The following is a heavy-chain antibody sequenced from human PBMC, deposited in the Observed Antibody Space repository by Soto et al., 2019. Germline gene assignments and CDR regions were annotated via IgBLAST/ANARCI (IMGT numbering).Heavy chain of an antibody. D-gene: IGHD3-22*01. CDR1: GGSFSGYY. Sequence: SETLSLTCAVYGGSFSGYYWSWIRQPPGKGLEWIGEINYSGSTNYNPSLKSRVTISVDTSKNQFSLKLSSVTAADTAVYYCARRRTYYFDSSGYRAFDIWGQGTMVTVSS. V-gene: IGHV4-34*01. CDR2: INYSGST. J-gene: IGHJ3*02. CDR3: ARRRTYYFDSSGYRAFDI.